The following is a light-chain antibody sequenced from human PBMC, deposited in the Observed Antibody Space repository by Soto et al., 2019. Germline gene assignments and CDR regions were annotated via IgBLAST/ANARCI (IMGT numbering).Light chain of an antibody. J-gene: IGLJ7*01. Sequence: SYELTQPPSVSVAPGQTARITCGGNKIGSKSVHWYQQKPGQAPVLVVYDDSDRPSGIPERFSGSNSGNTATLTISRVEAGDEADYYCQVWDSSSDQPFAVFGGGTQLTVL. V-gene: IGLV3-21*02. CDR3: QVWDSSSDQPFAV. CDR1: KIGSKS. CDR2: DDS.